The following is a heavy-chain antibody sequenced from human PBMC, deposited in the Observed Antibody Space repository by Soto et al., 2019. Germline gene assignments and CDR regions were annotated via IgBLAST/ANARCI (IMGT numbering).Heavy chain of an antibody. CDR2: VSIGGST. D-gene: IGHD2-15*01. V-gene: IGHV3-23*01. Sequence: GGSLRLSCPASGFTFSSYAMGWVRQGPGKGLEWVAVVSIGGSTHYADSVRGRFTISRDNSKNTLSLQMNSLTAEDTAVYFCAKRRGAGGHYDYWGQVALVAVSS. CDR1: GFTFSSYA. J-gene: IGHJ4*02. CDR3: AKRRGAGGHYDY.